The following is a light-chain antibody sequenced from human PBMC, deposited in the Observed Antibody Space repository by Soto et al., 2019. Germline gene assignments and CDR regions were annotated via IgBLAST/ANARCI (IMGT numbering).Light chain of an antibody. CDR3: LQNHNYPRT. CDR1: QDISDD. V-gene: IGKV1-6*01. J-gene: IGKJ1*01. CDR2: GAS. Sequence: AIQMTQSPSSLSASVGDRVTITCRASQDISDDVGWYQQTPGKAPKLLISGASRLQSGVPSRFSGSGSGAAFTLPITSLRPEDSATYYCLQNHNYPRTFGQGTTVEI.